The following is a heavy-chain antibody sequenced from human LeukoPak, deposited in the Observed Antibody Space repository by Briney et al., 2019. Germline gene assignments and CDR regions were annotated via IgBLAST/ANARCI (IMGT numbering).Heavy chain of an antibody. CDR1: GGSISSSSYY. CDR2: IYYSGST. D-gene: IGHD7-27*01. V-gene: IGHV4-39*01. Sequence: SETLSLTCTVSGGSISSSSYYWGWIRQPPGKGLEWIGSIYYSGSTYYNPSLKSRVTISVDTSKNQFSLKLSSVTAADTAVYYCASVDSTGDYYYYYMDVWGKGTTVTISS. J-gene: IGHJ6*03. CDR3: ASVDSTGDYYYYYMDV.